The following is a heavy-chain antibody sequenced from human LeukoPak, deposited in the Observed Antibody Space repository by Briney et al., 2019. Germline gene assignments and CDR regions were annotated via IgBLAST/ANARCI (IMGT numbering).Heavy chain of an antibody. Sequence: GESLKISCKGSGYSFTSYWIGWVRQMPGKGVEWVGIIYPGDYDTRYSTSFQGQVTISADKSISTAYLQWSSLKASDTAMYYCARKRYCSSTSCYGMNVWGQGTTVTVSS. CDR2: IYPGDYDT. D-gene: IGHD2-2*01. CDR3: ARKRYCSSTSCYGMNV. V-gene: IGHV5-51*01. J-gene: IGHJ6*02. CDR1: GYSFTSYW.